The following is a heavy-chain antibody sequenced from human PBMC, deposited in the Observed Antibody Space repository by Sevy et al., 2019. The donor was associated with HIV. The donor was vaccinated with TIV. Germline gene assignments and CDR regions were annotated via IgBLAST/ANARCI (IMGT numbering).Heavy chain of an antibody. D-gene: IGHD3-10*01. CDR1: GYTFPTFS. CDR2: ISTGTDHI. V-gene: IGHV3-21*05. Sequence: GGSLRLSCTASGYTFPTFSFNWVRQAPGKGLEWLSYISTGTDHIYYADSAKGRFTISRDDAKNSVYLEMKSLRDQDTALYYCVRRGVDAYNVYFDLWGQGTLVTVSS. J-gene: IGHJ4*02. CDR3: VRRGVDAYNVYFDL.